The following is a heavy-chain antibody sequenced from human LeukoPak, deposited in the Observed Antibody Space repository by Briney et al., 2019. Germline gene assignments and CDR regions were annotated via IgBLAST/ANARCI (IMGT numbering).Heavy chain of an antibody. V-gene: IGHV1-18*01. J-gene: IGHJ5*02. CDR2: ISAYNGNT. Sequence: GASVKVSCKASGYTFTSYGISWVRQAPGQGLEWMGWISAYNGNTNYAQKLQGRVTMTTDTSTSTAYMELRSLRSDDTAVYYCARDPRWDILTGQYNWFDPWGQGTLVTVSS. CDR1: GYTFTSYG. D-gene: IGHD3-9*01. CDR3: ARDPRWDILTGQYNWFDP.